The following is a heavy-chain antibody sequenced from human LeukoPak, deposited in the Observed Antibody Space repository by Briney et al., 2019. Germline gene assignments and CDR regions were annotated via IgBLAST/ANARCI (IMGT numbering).Heavy chain of an antibody. CDR1: GYTLTELS. D-gene: IGHD5-12*01. V-gene: IGHV1-2*02. Sequence: ASVKVSCKVSGYTLTELSMHWVRQAPGQGLEWMGWINPNSGGTNYAQKFQGRVTMTRDTSISTAYMELSRLRSDDTAVYYCARGSGYDGVGNWGQGTLVTVSS. CDR3: ARGSGYDGVGN. J-gene: IGHJ4*02. CDR2: INPNSGGT.